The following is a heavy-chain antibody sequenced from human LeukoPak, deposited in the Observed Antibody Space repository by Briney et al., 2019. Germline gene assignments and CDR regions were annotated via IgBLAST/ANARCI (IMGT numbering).Heavy chain of an antibody. D-gene: IGHD4-17*01. J-gene: IGHJ6*03. CDR2: ISYSAST. V-gene: IGHV4-39*01. CDR1: LGSTNSSRYY. CDR3: ARHPLDMTTGYYMDV. Sequence: SEALSLTCTVSLGSTNSSRYYWGWIRQSPGKGLAWIGSISYSASTYYNPSPTSRVTISVDTSTKQCSLKLSSVTAADTAVYYCARHPLDMTTGYYMDVWGKGTTVTISS.